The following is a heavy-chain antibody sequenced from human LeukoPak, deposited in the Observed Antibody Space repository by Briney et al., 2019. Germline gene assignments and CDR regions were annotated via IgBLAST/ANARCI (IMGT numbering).Heavy chain of an antibody. CDR3: ARGHISRGYSYGPYYYYYGMDV. CDR2: INHSGST. J-gene: IGHJ6*02. Sequence: PSETLSLTCAVYGGSFSGYYWSWIRQPPGKGLEWIGEINHSGSTNYNPSLKSRVTISVGTSKNQFSLKLSSVTAADTAVYYCARGHISRGYSYGPYYYYYGMDVWGQGTTVTVSS. D-gene: IGHD5-18*01. CDR1: GGSFSGYY. V-gene: IGHV4-34*01.